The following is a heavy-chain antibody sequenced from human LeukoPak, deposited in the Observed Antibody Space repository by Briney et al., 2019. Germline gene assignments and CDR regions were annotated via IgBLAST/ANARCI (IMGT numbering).Heavy chain of an antibody. CDR1: GYSISSGYY. J-gene: IGHJ4*02. D-gene: IGHD3-22*01. Sequence: SETLSLTCTVSGYSISSGYYWGWIRQPPGKGLEWIGSIYHSGSTNYNPSLKSRVTISVDTSKNQFSLKLSSVTAADTAVYYCARTKWRYYYDSSGYYVDYWGQGTLVTVSS. V-gene: IGHV4-38-2*02. CDR3: ARTKWRYYYDSSGYYVDY. CDR2: IYHSGST.